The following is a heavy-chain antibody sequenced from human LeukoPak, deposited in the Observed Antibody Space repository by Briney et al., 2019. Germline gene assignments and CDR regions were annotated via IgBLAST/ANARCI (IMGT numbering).Heavy chain of an antibody. J-gene: IGHJ4*02. D-gene: IGHD1-26*01. Sequence: RSGGSLRLSCAASGFTFSTYGMHWVRQAPVKGLEWVSFIRYDGSNKYYADSVKGRFTISRDNSKNTLYLQMNSLRAEDTAVYYCARDDGSYSRSPGFDYWGQGTLVTVSS. CDR3: ARDDGSYSRSPGFDY. CDR1: GFTFSTYG. V-gene: IGHV3-30*02. CDR2: IRYDGSNK.